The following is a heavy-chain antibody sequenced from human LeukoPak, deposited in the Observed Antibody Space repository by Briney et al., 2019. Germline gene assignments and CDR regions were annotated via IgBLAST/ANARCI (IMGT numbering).Heavy chain of an antibody. Sequence: SQTLSLTCAISGDSVPSNSVTWNWIRQSPSRGLEWLSRTYYRSTWYNDYAVSVRGRITVNPDTSKNQFSLHLNSVTPEDTAVYYCARRLTQYDCFDPWGQGILVTVSS. J-gene: IGHJ5*02. CDR3: ARRLTQYDCFDP. D-gene: IGHD2-2*01. CDR2: TYYRSTWYN. V-gene: IGHV6-1*01. CDR1: GDSVPSNSVT.